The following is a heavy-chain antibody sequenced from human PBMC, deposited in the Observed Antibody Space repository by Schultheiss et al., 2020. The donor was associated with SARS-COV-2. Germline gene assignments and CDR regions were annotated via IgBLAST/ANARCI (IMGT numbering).Heavy chain of an antibody. CDR3: ASGYSYGGVLAFDI. CDR1: GGSISSYY. Sequence: SETLSLTCTVSGGSISSYYWSWIRQPPGKGLEWIGYIYYSGSTYYNPSLKSRVTISVDTSKNQFSLKLSSVTAADTAVYYCASGYSYGGVLAFDIWGQGTMVTVSS. J-gene: IGHJ3*02. D-gene: IGHD5-18*01. CDR2: IYYSGST. V-gene: IGHV4-59*08.